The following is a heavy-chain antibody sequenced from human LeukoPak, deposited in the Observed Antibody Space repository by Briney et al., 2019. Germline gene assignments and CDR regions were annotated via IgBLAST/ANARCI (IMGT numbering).Heavy chain of an antibody. V-gene: IGHV4-4*07. D-gene: IGHD6-19*01. Sequence: SETLSLTCTVSGGTISSYYWSWIRQPAGKGLEWIGRIYISGSTNYNPSLKSRVTMSVDTSKNQVSLKLSSVTAADTAVYYCARTWQWLPFDYWGQGTLVTVSS. CDR3: ARTWQWLPFDY. CDR2: IYISGST. J-gene: IGHJ4*02. CDR1: GGTISSYY.